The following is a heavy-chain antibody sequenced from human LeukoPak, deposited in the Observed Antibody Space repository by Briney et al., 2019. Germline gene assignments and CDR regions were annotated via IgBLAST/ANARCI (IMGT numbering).Heavy chain of an antibody. D-gene: IGHD3-10*01. CDR1: GFTVSSNF. V-gene: IGHV3-66*01. CDR2: IYSGGST. J-gene: IGHJ4*02. CDR3: ARGGDSLHY. Sequence: GGSLRLSCAASGFTVSSNFMTWVRQAPGKGLEWVSVIYSGGSTYYADSVKDRFTISRDDSKNMLYLQRNSLRAEDTAVYYCARGGDSLHYWGQGTLVTVSS.